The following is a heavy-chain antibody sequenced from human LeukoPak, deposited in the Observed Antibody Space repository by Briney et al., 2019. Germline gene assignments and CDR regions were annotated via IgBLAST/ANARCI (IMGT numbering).Heavy chain of an antibody. J-gene: IGHJ4*02. CDR2: IYYSGST. D-gene: IGHD6-13*01. CDR1: GGSISSYY. V-gene: IGHV4-59*12. Sequence: SETLSPTCTVSGGSISSYYWSWIRQPPGKGLEWIGYIYYSGSTNYNPSLKSRVTISVDTSKNQFSLKLSSVTAADTAVYYCATSWAAAVLDYWGQGTLVTVSS. CDR3: ATSWAAAVLDY.